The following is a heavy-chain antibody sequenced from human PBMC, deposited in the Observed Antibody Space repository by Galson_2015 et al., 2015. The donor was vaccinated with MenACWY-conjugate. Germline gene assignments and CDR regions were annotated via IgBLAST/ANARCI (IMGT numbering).Heavy chain of an antibody. CDR2: IKQDGSEK. V-gene: IGHV3-7*03. Sequence: SLRLSCAASGFTFSSFWMSWVRQAPGKGLECVANIKQDGSEKYYVDSMKGRFTISRDNAQNSQYLQINSLRAEDTAVYYCARGGATGGAFRYWGQGTLVTVSS. CDR3: ARGGATGGAFRY. D-gene: IGHD2-21*01. J-gene: IGHJ4*02. CDR1: GFTFSSFW.